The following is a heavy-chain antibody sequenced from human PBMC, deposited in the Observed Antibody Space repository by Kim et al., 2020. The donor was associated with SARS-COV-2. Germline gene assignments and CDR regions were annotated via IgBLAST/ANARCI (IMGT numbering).Heavy chain of an antibody. D-gene: IGHD2-15*01. CDR1: GFTFSDYA. J-gene: IGHJ4*03. Sequence: GGSLRLSCAASGFTFSDYAVSWVRQAPGKRLEWVSGIDGAGVCTFYADSVKGRFTISRDNSKDTVYLQMNSLRAEDSAKYYCAREIEGFGRRFFDHW. V-gene: IGHV3-23*01. CDR2: IDGAGVCT. CDR3: AREIEGFGRRFFDH.